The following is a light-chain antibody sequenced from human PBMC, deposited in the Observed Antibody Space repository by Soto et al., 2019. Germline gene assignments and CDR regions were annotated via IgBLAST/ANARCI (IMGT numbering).Light chain of an antibody. V-gene: IGLV2-23*02. CDR3: CSYAGSPYV. Sequence: QSVLTQPASVSGSPGQSITISCTGTGSDVGSYNLVSWYQQHPGKDPKLMIYEVTKRPSVVSHRFSGSKSGNTASLTISGLQAEDEADYYCCSYAGSPYVFGTGTKVTVL. CDR1: GSDVGSYNL. CDR2: EVT. J-gene: IGLJ1*01.